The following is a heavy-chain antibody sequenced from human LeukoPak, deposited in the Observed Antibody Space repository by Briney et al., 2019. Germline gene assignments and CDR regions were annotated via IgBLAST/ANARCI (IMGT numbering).Heavy chain of an antibody. CDR2: IYYSGST. Sequence: PSETLSLTCTVSGGSIFSYYWSWIRQPPGKGLEWMGYIYYSGSTNYNPSLKSRVTISVDTSKNQFSLRVSSVTAADTAVYYCARHLNNCGDDCYIFDYWGQGNLVTVSS. J-gene: IGHJ4*02. D-gene: IGHD2-21*01. CDR3: ARHLNNCGDDCYIFDY. CDR1: GGSIFSYY. V-gene: IGHV4-59*08.